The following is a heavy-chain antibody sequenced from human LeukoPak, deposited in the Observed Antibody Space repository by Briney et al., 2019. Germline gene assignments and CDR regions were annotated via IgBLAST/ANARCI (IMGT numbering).Heavy chain of an antibody. CDR1: GGFISSYS. D-gene: IGHD6-13*01. CDR2: IYTSGST. J-gene: IGHJ5*02. Sequence: SETLSLTCTVSGGFISSYSWSWIRQDAGKRLEWIGRIYTSGSTNYNPSLKSRVTMSVDTSKNQFSLNLSSVTAADTAVYYCARGVASTGTGWFDPWGQGTLVTVSS. V-gene: IGHV4-4*07. CDR3: ARGVASTGTGWFDP.